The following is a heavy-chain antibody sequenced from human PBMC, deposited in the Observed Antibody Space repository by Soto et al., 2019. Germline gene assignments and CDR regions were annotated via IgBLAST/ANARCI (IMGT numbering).Heavy chain of an antibody. CDR1: GYTFNTYG. D-gene: IGHD4-4*01. J-gene: IGHJ6*03. CDR3: AGMTTVDNSHYYMDV. V-gene: IGHV1-18*04. Sequence: QAQLLQSGGELKKSGASVKVSCKASGYTFNTYGISWVRQAPGQGLEWMAWISIHNGNTNFAQKFQGRVTLTTDTAASTATMEMRSLRSDDTAVYYCAGMTTVDNSHYYMDVWGKGTTVTVSS. CDR2: ISIHNGNT.